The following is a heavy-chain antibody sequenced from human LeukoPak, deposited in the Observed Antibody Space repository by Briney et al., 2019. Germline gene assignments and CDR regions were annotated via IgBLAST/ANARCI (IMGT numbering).Heavy chain of an antibody. V-gene: IGHV7-4-1*02. J-gene: IGHJ6*04. CDR2: INTNTGNP. CDR3: ARDGIPYYDILTGYNSFTGSLDV. CDR1: GYTFTSYA. Sequence: GASVKVSCKASGYTFTSYAMNWVRQAPGQGLEWMGWINTNTGNPTYAQGFTGRFVFSLDTSVSTAYLQISSLKAEDTAVYYCARDGIPYYDILTGYNSFTGSLDVWGKGTTVTVSS. D-gene: IGHD3-9*01.